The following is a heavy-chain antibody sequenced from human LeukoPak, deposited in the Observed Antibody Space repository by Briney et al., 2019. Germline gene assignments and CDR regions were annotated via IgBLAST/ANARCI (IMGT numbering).Heavy chain of an antibody. CDR1: GFTFSTYT. CDR2: IGGDGGGGT. V-gene: IGHV3-23*01. J-gene: IGHJ4*02. Sequence: GGSLRLSCAASGFTFSTYTMAWVRQAPGGGLEWVSGIGGDGGGGTYYAESVRGRFAISRDNSRSTLYLQMNSLRAEDTAVYYCVKDFGRNLGGPGYWGRGTLVTVSS. D-gene: IGHD3-10*01. CDR3: VKDFGRNLGGPGY.